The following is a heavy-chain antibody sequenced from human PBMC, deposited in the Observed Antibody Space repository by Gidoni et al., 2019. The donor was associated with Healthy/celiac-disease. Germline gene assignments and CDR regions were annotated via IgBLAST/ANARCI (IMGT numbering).Heavy chain of an antibody. J-gene: IGHJ6*02. Sequence: EVQLLASGGGLVQPGGSLRLSCAASGFTFSSYAMSWVRQAPGKGLELGSGISVRGGSTDYAGSVKGRFTISRDNSKNTLYLPMSSLRAEDSVVYYCARVRDNSNWNYYYYGIDVWGQGTTGTVSS. V-gene: IGHV3-23*01. D-gene: IGHD6-13*01. CDR3: ARVRDNSNWNYYYYGIDV. CDR1: GFTFSSYA. CDR2: ISVRGGST.